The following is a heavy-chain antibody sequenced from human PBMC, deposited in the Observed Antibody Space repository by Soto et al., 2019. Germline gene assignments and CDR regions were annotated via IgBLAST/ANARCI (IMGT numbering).Heavy chain of an antibody. CDR2: LKPDTGNT. Sequence: QVQLVQSGAELKKPGASVNISCTASGFTFSDNLINWVRQAPGQGLEWMGWLKPDTGNTRYSETFQGRVTISRHSSASIAYLELRHLENEDTALFFCVRDRHRLGPRANDAFDVWGQGTMITVSS. CDR1: GFTFSDNL. V-gene: IGHV1-3*01. J-gene: IGHJ3*01. D-gene: IGHD6-6*01. CDR3: VRDRHRLGPRANDAFDV.